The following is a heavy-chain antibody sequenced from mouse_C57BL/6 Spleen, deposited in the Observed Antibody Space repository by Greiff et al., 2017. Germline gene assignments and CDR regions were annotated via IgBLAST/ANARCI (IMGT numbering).Heavy chain of an antibody. D-gene: IGHD3-3*01. V-gene: IGHV1-50*01. CDR3: ARLGTDY. CDR1: GYTFTSYW. J-gene: IGHJ2*01. CDR2: IDPSDSYT. Sequence: VQLQQPGAELVKPGASVKLSCKASGYTFTSYWMQWVKQRPGQGLEWIGEIDPSDSYTNYNQKFKGKATLTVDTSSSTAYMQRSSLTSEDSAVYYCARLGTDYWGQGTTLTVSS.